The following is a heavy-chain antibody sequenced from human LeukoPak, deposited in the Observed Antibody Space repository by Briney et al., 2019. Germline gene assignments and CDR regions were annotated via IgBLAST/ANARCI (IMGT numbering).Heavy chain of an antibody. V-gene: IGHV4-4*02. CDR1: GSSISSINW. D-gene: IGHD6-19*01. J-gene: IGHJ4*02. CDR3: AREEGSSGYSSG. CDR2: IYHSGST. Sequence: PSETLSLTCAVSGSSISSINWWSWVRQPPGKGLEWIGEIYHSGSTIYNPSLKSRVTISVDKSRNQFSLKLSSVTAADTAVYYCAREEGSSGYSSGWGQGTLVTVSS.